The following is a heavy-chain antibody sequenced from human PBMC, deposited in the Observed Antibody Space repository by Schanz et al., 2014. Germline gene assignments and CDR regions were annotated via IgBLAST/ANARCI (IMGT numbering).Heavy chain of an antibody. CDR3: ARARYTGYDCSGY. Sequence: QVQLVQSGAEVKKPGASVKVSCKASGYTFISYFIHWVRQAPGQGLEWMGIINPNSGETNYEQKFKGRVTLTSDTSISTAFMELSGLTSDDTATYFCARARYTGYDCSGYWGQGTLLIVSS. CDR2: INPNSGET. CDR1: GYTFISYF. J-gene: IGHJ4*02. D-gene: IGHD5-12*01. V-gene: IGHV1-2*02.